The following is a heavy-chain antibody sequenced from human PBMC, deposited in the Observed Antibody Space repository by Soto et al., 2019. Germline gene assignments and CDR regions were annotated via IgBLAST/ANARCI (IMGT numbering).Heavy chain of an antibody. Sequence: QVQLQESGPGLVKPSETLSLTCTVSGGSISSYYWSWIRQPPGKGLEWIGYIYYSGSTNYNPSLKSRVTISVDTSKNQFSLKLSSVTAADTAVYYCARERYSSSAWFDPWGQGTLVTVSS. CDR2: IYYSGST. D-gene: IGHD6-6*01. CDR1: GGSISSYY. CDR3: ARERYSSSAWFDP. V-gene: IGHV4-59*01. J-gene: IGHJ5*02.